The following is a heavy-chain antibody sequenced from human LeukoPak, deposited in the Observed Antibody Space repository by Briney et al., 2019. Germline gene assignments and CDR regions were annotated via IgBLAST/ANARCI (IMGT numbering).Heavy chain of an antibody. D-gene: IGHD3-3*01. Sequence: GGSLRLSCAASGFTFSSYGMHWVRQAPGKGLEWVAVIWYDGSNKFYADSVKGRFTISRDNSKNTLYLQMNSLRAEDTAVYYCARGWSGSGDLDYWGQGTLVTVSS. J-gene: IGHJ4*02. CDR1: GFTFSSYG. V-gene: IGHV3-33*08. CDR3: ARGWSGSGDLDY. CDR2: IWYDGSNK.